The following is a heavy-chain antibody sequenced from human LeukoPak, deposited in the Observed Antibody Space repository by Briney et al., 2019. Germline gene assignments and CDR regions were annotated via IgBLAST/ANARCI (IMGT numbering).Heavy chain of an antibody. J-gene: IGHJ6*02. D-gene: IGHD6-19*01. CDR1: GYTFTSYY. CDR2: INPSGGST. Sequence: ASVKVSCKASGYTFTSYYMHWVRQAPGQGLEWMGIINPSGGSTSYAQKFQGRVTMTRDTSTSTVYMELSSLRSEDTAVYYCARDPAPVAGTGFYYYGMDVWGQGTTVTVSS. CDR3: ARDPAPVAGTGFYYYGMDV. V-gene: IGHV1-46*01.